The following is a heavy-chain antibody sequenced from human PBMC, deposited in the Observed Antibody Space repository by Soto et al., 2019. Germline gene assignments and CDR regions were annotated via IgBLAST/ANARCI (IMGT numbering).Heavy chain of an antibody. CDR1: GGSFSGYY. CDR2: INHSGST. J-gene: IGHJ1*01. D-gene: IGHD6-13*01. V-gene: IGHV4-34*01. CDR3: ARVKYSSSPLS. Sequence: QVQLQQCGAGLLKPSETLSLTCAVYGGSFSGYYWSWIRQPPGKGLEWIGEINHSGSTNYNPSLKSRGTISVDTSKNQFSLKLSSVTAADTAVYYCARVKYSSSPLSWGQGNLVTVSS.